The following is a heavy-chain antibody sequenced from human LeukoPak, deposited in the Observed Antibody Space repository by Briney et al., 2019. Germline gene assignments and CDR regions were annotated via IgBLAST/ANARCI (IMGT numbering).Heavy chain of an antibody. CDR3: AKDKAVAGAFDY. D-gene: IGHD6-19*01. Sequence: GGPLRLSCAASGFTFSSYGMHWVRQAPAKGLKGVAFIRYDGSNKYYADSVKGRFTISRDNSKNTLYLQMNSLRAEDTAVYYCAKDKAVAGAFDYWGQGTLVTVSS. CDR1: GFTFSSYG. CDR2: IRYDGSNK. V-gene: IGHV3-30*02. J-gene: IGHJ4*02.